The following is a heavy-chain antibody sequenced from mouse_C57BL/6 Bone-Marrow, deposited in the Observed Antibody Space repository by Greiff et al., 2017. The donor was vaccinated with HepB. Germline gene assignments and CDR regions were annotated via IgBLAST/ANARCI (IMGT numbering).Heavy chain of an antibody. V-gene: IGHV1-85*01. Sequence: VKLQESGPELVKPGASVKLSCKASGYTFTSYDINWVKQRPGQGLEWIGWIYPRDGSTKYNEKFKGKATLTVDTSSSTAYMELHSLTSEDSAVYFCARWDYGYDVGYYYAMDYWGQGTSVTVSS. CDR2: IYPRDGST. CDR3: ARWDYGYDVGYYYAMDY. D-gene: IGHD2-2*01. J-gene: IGHJ4*01. CDR1: GYTFTSYD.